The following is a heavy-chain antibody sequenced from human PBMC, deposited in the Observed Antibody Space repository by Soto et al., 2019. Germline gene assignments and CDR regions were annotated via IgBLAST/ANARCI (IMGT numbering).Heavy chain of an antibody. CDR3: VCHRGGGVRDLFAF. Sequence: GGSLRLGCAASGFTVSNNYMNWVRQGPGKRLEWVSIIYSGGSTYYADSVKGRFTISRDSSKNTLYLQMHSLRAEDTAVYYCVCHRGGGVRDLFAFWGQGTLVTGSA. V-gene: IGHV3-66*01. J-gene: IGHJ5*01. CDR2: IYSGGST. CDR1: GFTVSNNY. D-gene: IGHD3-3*01.